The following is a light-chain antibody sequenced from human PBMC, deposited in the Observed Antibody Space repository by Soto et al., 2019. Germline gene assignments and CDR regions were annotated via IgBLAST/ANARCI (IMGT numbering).Light chain of an antibody. V-gene: IGKV1-5*01. CDR2: DAS. CDR1: QSISTW. Sequence: DFQMTQSPSALSASVGDRVTITCRASQSISTWLAWYQQKPGKAPKVLIYDASSLERGVPSRFSGSGSGTEFTRTISSLQPDAFATYYCQQYNDYSRTFGQGTKVELK. J-gene: IGKJ1*01. CDR3: QQYNDYSRT.